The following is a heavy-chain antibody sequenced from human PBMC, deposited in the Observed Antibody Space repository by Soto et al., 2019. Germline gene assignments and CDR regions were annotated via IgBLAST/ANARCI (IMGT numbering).Heavy chain of an antibody. D-gene: IGHD6-13*01. J-gene: IGHJ4*02. CDR2: ISSSGSTI. CDR1: GFTFSDYY. Sequence: GGSLRLSCAASGFTFSDYYMSWIRQAPGKGLEWVSYISSSGSTIYYADSVKGRFTISRDNAKNSLYLQMNSLRAEDTTVYYCARVAAAAGPYYFDYWGQGTLVTVSS. CDR3: ARVAAAAGPYYFDY. V-gene: IGHV3-11*01.